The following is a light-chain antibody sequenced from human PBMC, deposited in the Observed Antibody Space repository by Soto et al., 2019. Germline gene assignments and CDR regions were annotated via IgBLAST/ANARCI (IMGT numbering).Light chain of an antibody. J-gene: IGKJ1*01. CDR2: DAS. CDR1: QSISSW. CDR3: QQYNSYSGT. Sequence: IEMIPFPSTLPASVGDRVTITCRASQSISSWLAWYQQKPGKAPKLLIYDASSLESGVPSRFSGSGSGTEFTLTISSLQPDDFATYYCQQYNSYSGTFGQGTKV. V-gene: IGKV1-5*01.